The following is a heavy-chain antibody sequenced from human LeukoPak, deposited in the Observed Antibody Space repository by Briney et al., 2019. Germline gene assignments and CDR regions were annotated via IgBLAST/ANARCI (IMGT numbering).Heavy chain of an antibody. D-gene: IGHD5-24*01. Sequence: SETLSLTCTVSGGSIRSSYYYWGWIRQPPGTGLEWIGSIYDSGSTYYKPSLKSRVTISVDTSKNQFSLKLSSVTAADTAVYYCARVGDGYNLSPLDYWGQRNLVTVSS. CDR3: ARVGDGYNLSPLDY. J-gene: IGHJ4*02. CDR2: IYDSGST. CDR1: GGSIRSSYYY. V-gene: IGHV4-39*07.